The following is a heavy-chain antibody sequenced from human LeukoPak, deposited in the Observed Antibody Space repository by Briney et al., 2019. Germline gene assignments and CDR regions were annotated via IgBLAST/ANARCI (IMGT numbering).Heavy chain of an antibody. CDR2: ISYDGSNK. CDR3: AKDLSYSTDWPYFDS. CDR1: GFSFSSFG. D-gene: IGHD6-19*01. J-gene: IGHJ4*02. Sequence: PGGSLRLSCAASGFSFSSFGMHWVRQAPGKGLEWVAVISYDGSNKYYADSVKGRFTISRDKSKNTLYLQLNSLIPEDTAVYYCAKDLSYSTDWPYFDSWGQGTLVTVSS. V-gene: IGHV3-30*18.